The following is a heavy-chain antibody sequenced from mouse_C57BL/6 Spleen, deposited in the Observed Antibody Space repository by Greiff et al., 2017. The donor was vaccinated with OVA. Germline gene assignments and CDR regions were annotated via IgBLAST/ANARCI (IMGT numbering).Heavy chain of an antibody. J-gene: IGHJ2*01. CDR1: GYAFSSYW. CDR2: IYPGDGDT. D-gene: IGHD1-1*01. CDR3: ARRVRYYYFDY. V-gene: IGHV1-80*01. Sequence: QVQLKESGAELVKPGASVKISCKASGYAFSSYWMNWVKQRPGKGLEWIGQIYPGDGDTNYNGKFKGKATLTAVKSSSTAYMQRSSLTSEDSAVYFCARRVRYYYFDYWGKGTTLTVSS.